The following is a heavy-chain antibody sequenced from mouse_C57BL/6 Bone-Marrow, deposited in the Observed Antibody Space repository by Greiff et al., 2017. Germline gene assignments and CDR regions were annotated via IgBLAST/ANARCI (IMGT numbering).Heavy chain of an antibody. V-gene: IGHV1-52*01. Sequence: QVQLQQPGAELVRPGSSVKLSCKASGYTFTSYWMHWVKQRPIQGLEWIGNIDPSDSETHYNQKFKDKATLTADKSSSTAYMQLSSLTSEDSAVYYCARSGLLRYYAMDYWGQGTSVTVSS. CDR3: ARSGLLRYYAMDY. J-gene: IGHJ4*01. CDR2: IDPSDSET. D-gene: IGHD2-3*01. CDR1: GYTFTSYW.